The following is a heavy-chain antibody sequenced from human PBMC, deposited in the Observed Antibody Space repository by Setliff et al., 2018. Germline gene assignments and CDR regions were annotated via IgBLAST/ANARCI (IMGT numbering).Heavy chain of an antibody. Sequence: GGSLRLSCAASGFTFSSYSMTWVHQAPGKGLEWVSYISTSSSNIYYADSVKGRFTISRDNVKNSLFLQMNSLRAEDTAVYYCVRDLHWGFDYWGLGTLVTVSS. CDR3: VRDLHWGFDY. CDR2: ISTSSSNI. CDR1: GFTFSSYS. J-gene: IGHJ4*02. V-gene: IGHV3-48*01. D-gene: IGHD7-27*01.